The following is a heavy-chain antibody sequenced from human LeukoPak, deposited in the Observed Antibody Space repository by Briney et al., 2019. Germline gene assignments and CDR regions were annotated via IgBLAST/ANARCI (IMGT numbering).Heavy chain of an antibody. J-gene: IGHJ5*02. CDR1: GYTFTGYY. Sequence: ASVKVSCKASGYTFTGYYMHWVRQAPGQGLEWMGWINPNSGGTNYAQKLQGRVTMTTDTSTSTAYMELRSLRSDDTAVYYCARDGGGPAWFDPWGQGTLVTVSS. D-gene: IGHD3-16*01. CDR2: INPNSGGT. CDR3: ARDGGGPAWFDP. V-gene: IGHV1-2*02.